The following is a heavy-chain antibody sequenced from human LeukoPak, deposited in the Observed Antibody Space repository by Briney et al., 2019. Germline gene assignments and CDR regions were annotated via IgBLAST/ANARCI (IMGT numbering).Heavy chain of an antibody. V-gene: IGHV1-69*13. J-gene: IGHJ6*03. CDR1: GGTFSSYA. Sequence: SVRVSCKASGGTFSSYAISWVRQAPGQGLEWMGGIIPIFGTANCAQKFQGRVTITADESTSTAYMELSSLRSEDTAVYYCARGDYVGINYYYYMDVWGKGTTVTVSS. CDR3: ARGDYVGINYYYYMDV. CDR2: IIPIFGTA. D-gene: IGHD3-16*01.